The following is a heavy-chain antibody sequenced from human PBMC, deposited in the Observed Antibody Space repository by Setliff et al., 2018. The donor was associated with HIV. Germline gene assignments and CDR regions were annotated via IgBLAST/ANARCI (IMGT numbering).Heavy chain of an antibody. CDR2: INHGGST. CDR3: ARHYDSSGPNYRYYYMDV. D-gene: IGHD3-22*01. CDR1: SGSFSGYY. V-gene: IGHV4-34*01. Sequence: PSETLSLTCAVYSGSFSGYYWSWIRQSPGKGLEWIGEINHGGSTKYNPSFKSRLATSVDTPKQQFSLKLNSVTAADTAVYYCARHYDSSGPNYRYYYMDVWGKGTTVTVSS. J-gene: IGHJ6*03.